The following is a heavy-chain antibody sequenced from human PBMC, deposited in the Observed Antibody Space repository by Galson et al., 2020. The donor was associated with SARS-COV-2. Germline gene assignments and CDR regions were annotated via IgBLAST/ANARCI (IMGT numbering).Heavy chain of an antibody. CDR2: IYSGGST. V-gene: IGHV3-53*01. Sequence: GESLKISCAASGFTVSRNYMRWVRQAPGKGLEWVSLIYSGGSTSYADSVKGRFTIARDYSKNTLYLQMNSLRAEDTAVYYCARDENGLKGLDSWGQGTTVTVSS. D-gene: IGHD2-8*01. CDR1: GFTVSRNY. J-gene: IGHJ6*02. CDR3: ARDENGLKGLDS.